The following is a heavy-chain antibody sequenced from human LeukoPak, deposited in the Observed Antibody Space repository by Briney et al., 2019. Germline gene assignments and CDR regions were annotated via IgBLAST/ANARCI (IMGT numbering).Heavy chain of an antibody. CDR2: IYHSGST. CDR1: GGSISSYY. V-gene: IGHV4-59*01. CDR3: ARDGYSGNDGL. J-gene: IGHJ4*02. D-gene: IGHD5-12*01. Sequence: SETLSLTCTVSGGSISSYYWSWIRQPPGKGLEWIGYIYHSGSTKYNPSLKSRVTISVDTSKDQFSLKLSSVTAADTAVYYCARDGYSGNDGLWGQGSLVTVSS.